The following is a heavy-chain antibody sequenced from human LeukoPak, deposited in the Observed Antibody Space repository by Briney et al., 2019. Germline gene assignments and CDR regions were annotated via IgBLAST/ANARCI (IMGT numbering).Heavy chain of an antibody. CDR3: AREDPGGRAEV. J-gene: IGHJ6*01. CDR1: GYTFTGYY. Sequence: ASVKVSCKASGYTFTGYYMHWVRQPPGQGLEWMGWINPNNGGTNYAQKFQGRVTMTRDTSISTAYMELSRLRSDDTAVYYCAREDPGGRAEVWGQGTTVTVSS. V-gene: IGHV1-2*02. CDR2: INPNNGGT. D-gene: IGHD1-26*01.